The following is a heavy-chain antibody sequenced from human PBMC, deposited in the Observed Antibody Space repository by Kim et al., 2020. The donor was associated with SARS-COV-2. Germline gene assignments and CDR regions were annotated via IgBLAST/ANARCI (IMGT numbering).Heavy chain of an antibody. D-gene: IGHD6-6*01. Sequence: GESLKISCKVSGYSFTNHWIAWVRQIPGKGLEWMGIISPDDSITRYSPSFRGQVTLSADKSITTAYLQWSSLKASDTAIYYCARLVRGAATQHDYWGQGTLDIV. CDR2: ISPDDSIT. J-gene: IGHJ4*02. V-gene: IGHV5-51*01. CDR3: ARLVRGAATQHDY. CDR1: GYSFTNHW.